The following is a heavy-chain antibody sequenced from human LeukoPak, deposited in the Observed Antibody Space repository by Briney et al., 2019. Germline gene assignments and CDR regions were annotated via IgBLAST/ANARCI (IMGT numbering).Heavy chain of an antibody. D-gene: IGHD4-23*01. CDR2: IYYSGST. V-gene: IGHV4-39*01. J-gene: IGHJ4*02. CDR1: GGSISSSSYY. Sequence: SETLSLTCTVSGGSISSSSYYWGWIRHPPGKGLEWIGSIYYSGSTYYNPSLKSRVTISVDTSKNQFSLKQSSVTAADTAAYYCARQGLDGGAFYWGQGTLVTVSS. CDR3: ARQGLDGGAFY.